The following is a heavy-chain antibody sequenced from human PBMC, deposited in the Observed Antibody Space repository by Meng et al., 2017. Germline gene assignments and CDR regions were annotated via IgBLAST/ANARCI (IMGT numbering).Heavy chain of an antibody. CDR2: ISWDGGST. CDR3: ARARGSYCFAPSDY. Sequence: GESLKIPCAASGFTFDDYAMHWVRQAPGKGLEWVPLISWDGGSTYYADSVKGRFTISRDNSKNSLYFQMGSLRAEDIAVYYCARARGSYCFAPSDYWGQGTLVTVSS. V-gene: IGHV3-43D*03. J-gene: IGHJ4*02. CDR1: GFTFDDYA. D-gene: IGHD1-26*01.